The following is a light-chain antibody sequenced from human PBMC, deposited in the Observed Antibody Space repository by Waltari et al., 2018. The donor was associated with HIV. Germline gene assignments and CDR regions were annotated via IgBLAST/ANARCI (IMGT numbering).Light chain of an antibody. Sequence: QSALTQPASVSGSPGQSITISCTGTSSDLRNYNSVSWYQHHPGKAPKVIIYEVSKRPAGGSSRFSGSISGNTASLTISGRQAEDEGDYFCTSYISSSSPEFGGGTKVTVL. J-gene: IGLJ3*02. V-gene: IGLV2-14*01. CDR3: TSYISSSSPE. CDR2: EVS. CDR1: SSDLRNYNS.